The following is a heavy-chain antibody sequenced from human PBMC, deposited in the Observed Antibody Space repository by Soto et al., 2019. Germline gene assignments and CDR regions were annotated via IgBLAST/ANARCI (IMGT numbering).Heavy chain of an antibody. CDR1: GFTFSSYA. Sequence: EVQLLESGGGLVQPGGSLRLSCAASGFTFSSYAMNWVRQAPGKGLEWVSVISGSGDSTYYADSVKCRFTISRDNSKNRRYMQMTSLGAEDTAVYYCASRSSGWYFDYWGQGTLVTVSS. CDR3: ASRSSGWYFDY. V-gene: IGHV3-23*01. D-gene: IGHD6-19*01. J-gene: IGHJ4*02. CDR2: ISGSGDST.